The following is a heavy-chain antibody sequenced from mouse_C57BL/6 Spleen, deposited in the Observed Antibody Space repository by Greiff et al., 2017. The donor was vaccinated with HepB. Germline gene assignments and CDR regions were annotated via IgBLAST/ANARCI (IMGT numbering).Heavy chain of an antibody. CDR2: INYDGSST. CDR1: GFTFSDYY. J-gene: IGHJ4*01. V-gene: IGHV5-16*01. CDR3: ARGIYYDYDGAMDY. D-gene: IGHD2-4*01. Sequence: DVRLVESEGGLVQPGSSMKLSCTASGFTFSDYYMAWVRQVPEKGLEWVANINYDGSSTYYLDSLKSRFIISRDNAKNILYLQMSSLKSEDTATYYCARGIYYDYDGAMDYWGQGTSVTVSS.